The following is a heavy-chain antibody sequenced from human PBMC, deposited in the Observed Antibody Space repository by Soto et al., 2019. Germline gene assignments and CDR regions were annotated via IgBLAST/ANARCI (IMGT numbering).Heavy chain of an antibody. V-gene: IGHV4-4*02. Sequence: SETLSLTCAVSGGSISSSNWWSWARQPPGKGLEWIGEIYHSGSTNYNPSLKSRVTISVDKSKNQFSLKLSSVTASDTAVYYCARLVVVIVRRADNWFDPWGQGTLVTVS. CDR3: ARLVVVIVRRADNWFDP. CDR2: IYHSGST. D-gene: IGHD3-22*01. J-gene: IGHJ5*02. CDR1: GGSISSSNW.